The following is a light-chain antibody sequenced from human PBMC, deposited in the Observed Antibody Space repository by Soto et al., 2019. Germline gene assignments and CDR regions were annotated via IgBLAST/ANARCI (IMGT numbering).Light chain of an antibody. Sequence: QSALTQPASVSGSPGQSITIACTGINTDVENYNFVSWYQQHPGKAPKLMIYEDYKRPSGVSNRFSGSKSGNTASLTISGLQTEDEADYYCSSHGGFNTPYVLATGTKV. CDR3: SSHGGFNTPYV. CDR2: EDY. CDR1: NTDVENYNF. V-gene: IGLV2-23*01. J-gene: IGLJ1*01.